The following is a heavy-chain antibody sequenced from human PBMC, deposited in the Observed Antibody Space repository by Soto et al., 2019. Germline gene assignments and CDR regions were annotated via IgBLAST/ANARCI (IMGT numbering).Heavy chain of an antibody. V-gene: IGHV3-11*01. CDR2: ISSSGSTI. Sequence: GFLRLSCAASGFTFSDYYMSWIRQAPGKRLEWVSYISSSGSTIYYADSVKGRFTISRDNAKNSLYLQMNSLRAEDTAVYYCARVPYCSGGSCYRYYFDYWGQGTLVTVSS. CDR3: ARVPYCSGGSCYRYYFDY. D-gene: IGHD2-15*01. J-gene: IGHJ4*02. CDR1: GFTFSDYY.